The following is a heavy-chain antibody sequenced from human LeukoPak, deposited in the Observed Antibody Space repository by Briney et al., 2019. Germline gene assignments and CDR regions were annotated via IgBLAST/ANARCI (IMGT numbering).Heavy chain of an antibody. CDR1: GFTFSSFS. J-gene: IGHJ4*01. CDR3: ARDPNRLADYGGDYFDH. D-gene: IGHD4-23*01. CDR2: ISHDGSHK. Sequence: HPGGSLRLSCVASGFTFSSFSMHWVRQAPGNGLEWVAVISHDGSHKSYADSVRGRFTISRDNSKNTLSLQMNTLRPEDTALFYCARDPNRLADYGGDYFDHWGHGTLVTVSS. V-gene: IGHV3-30*04.